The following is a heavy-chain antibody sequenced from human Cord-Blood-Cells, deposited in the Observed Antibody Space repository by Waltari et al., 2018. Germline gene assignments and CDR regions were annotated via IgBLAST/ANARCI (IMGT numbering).Heavy chain of an antibody. V-gene: IGHV5-51*01. CDR2: IYPGDPET. D-gene: IGHD3-3*01. CDR3: ARQITATIFGVADAFDI. Sequence: EVQLVQSGAEVKKPGESLKISCKGSGYSFTSYWIGWVRQMPGKGLEWMGIIYPGDPETRYSPSFQGQVTISADKSISTAYLQWGSLKASDTAMYYCARQITATIFGVADAFDIWGQGTMVTVSS. J-gene: IGHJ3*02. CDR1: GYSFTSYW.